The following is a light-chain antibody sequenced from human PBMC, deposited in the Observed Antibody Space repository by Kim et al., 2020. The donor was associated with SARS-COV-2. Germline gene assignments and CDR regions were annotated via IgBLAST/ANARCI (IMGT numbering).Light chain of an antibody. CDR1: QNINRY. CDR2: EAS. Sequence: DIQMTQSPSSLTASIGDRVTITCRASQNINRYLNWYQQKPGKAPKLLLYEASSLQSGVPLRFSGAGSGTDFTLIISNLQPEDFATYFCQQSYSSPMYTFGQGTKVEI. J-gene: IGKJ2*01. V-gene: IGKV1-39*01. CDR3: QQSYSSPMYT.